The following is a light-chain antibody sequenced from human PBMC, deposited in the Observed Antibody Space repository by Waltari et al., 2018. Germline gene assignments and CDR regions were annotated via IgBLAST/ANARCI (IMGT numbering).Light chain of an antibody. Sequence: DIQMTQSPSTLSASVGDRVTISCRASQSVGTWLAWYQQKPGKAPKLLIYMASSLDSGVPSRFSGSGSGTDFTPTISSLQPDDFATYSCQQYSSFSTFGQGTKV. CDR3: QQYSSFST. V-gene: IGKV1-5*03. CDR2: MAS. J-gene: IGKJ2*01. CDR1: QSVGTW.